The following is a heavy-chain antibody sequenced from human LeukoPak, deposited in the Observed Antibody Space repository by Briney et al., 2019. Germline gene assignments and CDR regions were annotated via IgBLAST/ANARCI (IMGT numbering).Heavy chain of an antibody. J-gene: IGHJ4*02. CDR3: ARGDVNHYYDSSGYYY. Sequence: ASVKVSCKASGYTFTSYYMHWVRQAPGLGLEWMGIINPSGGSTSYAQKFQGRVTMTRDTSTSTVYMELSSLRSEHTAVYYCARGDVNHYYDSSGYYYWGQGTLVTVSS. CDR1: GYTFTSYY. CDR2: INPSGGST. V-gene: IGHV1-46*01. D-gene: IGHD3-22*01.